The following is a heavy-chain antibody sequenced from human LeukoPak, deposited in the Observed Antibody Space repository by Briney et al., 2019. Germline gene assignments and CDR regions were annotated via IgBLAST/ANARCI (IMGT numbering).Heavy chain of an antibody. CDR2: ISAYNGNT. J-gene: IGHJ4*02. V-gene: IGHV1-18*01. CDR3: ARAIVGAHPPDY. Sequence: ASVKVSCKASGYTFTSYGISWVRQAPGQGLEWMGWISAYNGNTNYAQELQGRVTMTTDTSTSTAYMELRSLRSDDTAVYYCARAIVGAHPPDYWGQGTLVTVSS. D-gene: IGHD1-26*01. CDR1: GYTFTSYG.